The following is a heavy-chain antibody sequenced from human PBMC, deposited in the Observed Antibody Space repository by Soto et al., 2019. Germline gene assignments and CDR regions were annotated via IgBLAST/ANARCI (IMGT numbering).Heavy chain of an antibody. V-gene: IGHV4-30-4*01. CDR3: ARELGDYGFDY. Sequence: ASETLSLTCTVSGGSISSGDYYWSWIRQPPGKGLEWIGYIYYSGSTYYNPSLKSRVTISVDTSKYQFSLKLSSVTAADTAVYYCARELGDYGFDYWGQGTLVTVSS. D-gene: IGHD4-17*01. J-gene: IGHJ4*02. CDR2: IYYSGST. CDR1: GGSISSGDYY.